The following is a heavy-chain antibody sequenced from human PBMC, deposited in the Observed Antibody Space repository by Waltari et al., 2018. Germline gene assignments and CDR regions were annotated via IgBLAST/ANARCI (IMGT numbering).Heavy chain of an antibody. CDR3: ARDFTYYYDSSGCLDY. V-gene: IGHV1-2*06. J-gene: IGHJ4*02. CDR1: GYTFTGYY. CDR2: INPNSGGT. Sequence: QVQLVQSGAEVKKPGASVKVSCKASGYTFTGYYMHWVRQAPGQGLEWMGRINPNSGGTNDAQKFQGRVTMTRETSISTAYMELSRLRSDDTAVYYCARDFTYYYDSSGCLDYWGQGTLVTVSS. D-gene: IGHD3-22*01.